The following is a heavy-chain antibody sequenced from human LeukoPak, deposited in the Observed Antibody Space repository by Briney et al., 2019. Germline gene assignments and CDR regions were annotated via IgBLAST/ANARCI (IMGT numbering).Heavy chain of an antibody. CDR1: GFTFSSYA. CDR2: LIGSGVST. CDR3: AKDVQSWPTYFDY. V-gene: IGHV3-23*01. D-gene: IGHD1-1*01. J-gene: IGHJ4*02. Sequence: PGGSLRLSCAASGFTFSSYAMSWVRQAPGKGLEWVSALIGSGVSTSYADSVKGRFTVSRDNSKNTLYLQVNSLRAADTAVYFCAKDVQSWPTYFDYWGQGTLVTVSS.